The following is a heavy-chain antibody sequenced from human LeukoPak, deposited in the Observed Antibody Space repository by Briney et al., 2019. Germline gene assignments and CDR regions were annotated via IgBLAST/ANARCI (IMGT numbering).Heavy chain of an antibody. CDR3: AKAADDIVATTINYYYYYMDV. J-gene: IGHJ6*03. V-gene: IGHV3-23*01. D-gene: IGHD5-12*01. Sequence: GGSLRLSCAASGFTFSSYAMSWVRQAPGKGLEWVSAISGSGGNTDYADSVKGRFTISGDNSKNTLYVQMNSLRAEDTAVYYCAKAADDIVATTINYYYYYMDVWGKGTTVTVSS. CDR1: GFTFSSYA. CDR2: ISGSGGNT.